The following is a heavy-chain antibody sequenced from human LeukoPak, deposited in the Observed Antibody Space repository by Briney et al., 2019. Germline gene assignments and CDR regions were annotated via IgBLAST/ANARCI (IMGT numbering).Heavy chain of an antibody. V-gene: IGHV1-46*01. CDR3: ARGGTVLRPNSPYDY. CDR1: GYTFLNYY. CDR2: INPSGGRT. Sequence: GASVKVSCKASGYTFLNYYMHWVRQAPGQGLEWMGIINPSGGRTSYAQKFQGRVTMTRDTSASTVYMELSSLRSDDTAVYYCARGGTVLRPNSPYDYWGQGTLVTVSS. J-gene: IGHJ4*02. D-gene: IGHD4-17*01.